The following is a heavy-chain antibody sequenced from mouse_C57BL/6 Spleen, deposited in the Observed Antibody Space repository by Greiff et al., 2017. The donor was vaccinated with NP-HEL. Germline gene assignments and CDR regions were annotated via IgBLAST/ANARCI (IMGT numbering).Heavy chain of an antibody. V-gene: IGHV1-22*01. CDR3: ASWIRRDGPYAMDY. J-gene: IGHJ4*01. D-gene: IGHD2-2*01. Sequence: EVQLQQSGPELVKPGASVKMSCKASGYTFTDYNMHWVQQSHGKSLEWIGYINTNNGGTSYNQKFKGKAKLTVNKSSSTAYMKLRSLTSEDSAGYYCASWIRRDGPYAMDYWVQGTSVTVSS. CDR2: INTNNGGT. CDR1: GYTFTDYN.